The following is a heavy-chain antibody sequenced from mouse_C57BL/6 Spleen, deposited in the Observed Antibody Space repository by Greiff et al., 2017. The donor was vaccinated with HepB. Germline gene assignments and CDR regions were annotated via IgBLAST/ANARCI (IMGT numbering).Heavy chain of an antibody. D-gene: IGHD1-1*01. CDR3: ARRGNYYGSSYWYFDV. CDR1: GFSLSTSGMG. Sequence: LQQSGPGILQSSQTLSLTCSFSGFSLSTSGMGVSWIRQPSGKGLEWLAHIYWDDDKRYNPSLKSRLTISKDTSRNQVFLKITSVDTADTATYYCARRGNYYGSSYWYFDVWGTGTTVTVSS. V-gene: IGHV8-12*01. CDR2: IYWDDDK. J-gene: IGHJ1*03.